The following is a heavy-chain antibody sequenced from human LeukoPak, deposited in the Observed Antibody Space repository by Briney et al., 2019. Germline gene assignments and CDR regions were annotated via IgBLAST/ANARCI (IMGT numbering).Heavy chain of an antibody. CDR1: GGSISSYY. D-gene: IGHD1-26*01. CDR2: IYTSGST. CDR3: ARDSLVGAYYYFDY. V-gene: IGHV4-4*07. Sequence: SETLSLTCTVSGGSISSYYWSWIRQPAGKGLEWTGRIYTSGSTNYDPSLKSRVTMSVDTSKNQFSLKLSSVTAADTAVYYCARDSLVGAYYYFDYWGQGTLVTVSS. J-gene: IGHJ4*02.